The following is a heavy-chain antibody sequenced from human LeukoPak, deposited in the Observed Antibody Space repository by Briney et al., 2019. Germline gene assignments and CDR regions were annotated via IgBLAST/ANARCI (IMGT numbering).Heavy chain of an antibody. V-gene: IGHV3-30*02. CDR3: AKDSSSSWSRYYFDY. CDR2: IRYDGSNK. Sequence: PAGSLRLSCAASGFTFSSYGKHWVRQAPGKGLEWMAFIRYDGSNKYYADSVKGRFTISRDNSKNTLYLQMNSLRAEDTAVYYCAKDSSSSWSRYYFDYWGQGTLVTVSS. D-gene: IGHD6-6*01. CDR1: GFTFSSYG. J-gene: IGHJ4*02.